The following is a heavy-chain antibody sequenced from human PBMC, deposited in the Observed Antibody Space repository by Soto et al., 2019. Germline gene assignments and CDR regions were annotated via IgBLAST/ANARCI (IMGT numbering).Heavy chain of an antibody. CDR2: SYHSGSS. Sequence: PSETLSLTCTVSGGSINSAGHSWGWVRQSPGKGLEWIGYSYHSGSSYYNPSLQSRVTISVDRSKAQFSLKLKSVTAADTALYFCARQRTSVVTQAYFDVWGPGSLVTVSS. V-gene: IGHV4-30-2*06. CDR3: ARQRTSVVTQAYFDV. J-gene: IGHJ4*02. CDR1: GGSINSAGHS. D-gene: IGHD2-21*02.